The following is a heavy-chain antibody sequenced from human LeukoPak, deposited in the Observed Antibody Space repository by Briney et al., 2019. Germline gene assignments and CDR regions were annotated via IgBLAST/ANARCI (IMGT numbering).Heavy chain of an antibody. Sequence: GSLRLSCAASGFTFSSYAMSWVRQAPGKGLEWVAVISYDGSNKYYADSVKGRFTISRDNSKNTLYLQMNSLRAEDTAVYYCAGYETGFDYWGQGTLVTVSS. CDR1: GFTFSSYA. J-gene: IGHJ4*02. D-gene: IGHD5-12*01. CDR2: ISYDGSNK. CDR3: AGYETGFDY. V-gene: IGHV3-30*03.